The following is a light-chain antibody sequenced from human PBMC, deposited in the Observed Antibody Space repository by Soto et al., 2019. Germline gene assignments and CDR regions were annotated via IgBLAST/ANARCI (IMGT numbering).Light chain of an antibody. J-gene: IGKJ1*01. CDR1: QFVSSR. CDR3: QEYIQWPPGM. V-gene: IGKV3-15*01. Sequence: DIVVTQSPATLSASPGERVTLSCRASQFVSSRLAWYQRRPGQVPRLLIYDTSTRAPGISARFSGSGSGTEFTLTSSSLQSEDCAVYYCQEYIQWPPGMFGPGTTVDIK. CDR2: DTS.